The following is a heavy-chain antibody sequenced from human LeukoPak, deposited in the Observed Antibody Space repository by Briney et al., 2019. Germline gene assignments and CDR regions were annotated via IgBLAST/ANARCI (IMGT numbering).Heavy chain of an antibody. J-gene: IGHJ1*01. D-gene: IGHD6-6*01. CDR1: GFTFSSYS. CDR3: ARDLSSSSTAYLQH. CDR2: ISSSSRYM. V-gene: IGHV3-21*01. Sequence: PGGSLRLSCAASGFTFSSYSMNWVRQAPGKGLEWVSSISSSSRYMYYADSLKGRFTISRDNGKNSLFLQMNSLRAEDTAVYYCARDLSSSSTAYLQHWGQGTLVTVSS.